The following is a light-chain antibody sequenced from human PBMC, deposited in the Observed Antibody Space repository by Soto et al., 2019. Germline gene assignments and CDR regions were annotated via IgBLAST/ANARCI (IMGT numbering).Light chain of an antibody. J-gene: IGKJ1*01. Sequence: DIQMTQSPSTLSASVGDRVTITCRASQSMNDWLAWYQQKPGKAPKVLIYDASSLQTGVPSRFSGSGSGTDFTLTIDSLQPDDVATYYCLRYNAFSQTFGQGTKVEI. CDR1: QSMNDW. CDR2: DAS. CDR3: LRYNAFSQT. V-gene: IGKV1-5*01.